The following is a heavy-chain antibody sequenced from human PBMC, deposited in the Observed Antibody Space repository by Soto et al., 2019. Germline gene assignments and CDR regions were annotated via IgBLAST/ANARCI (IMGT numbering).Heavy chain of an antibody. J-gene: IGHJ4*02. D-gene: IGHD6-13*01. CDR2: IKGDGSGA. Sequence: GGSLRLSCAASGFAFGSYWMHWVGQAPGKGLVWVSRIKGDGSGATYEDSVKGRFTISRDNAKSTLYLQMNSLRAEDTAVYYCAKDLHIAAADYWGQGTLVTVSS. CDR1: GFAFGSYW. CDR3: AKDLHIAAADY. V-gene: IGHV3-74*01.